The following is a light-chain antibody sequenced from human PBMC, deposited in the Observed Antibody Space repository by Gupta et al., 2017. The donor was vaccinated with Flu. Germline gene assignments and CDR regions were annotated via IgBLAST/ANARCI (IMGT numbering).Light chain of an antibody. V-gene: IGLV3-21*02. Sequence: GGNNIGSKSVHWYQQKPGQAPVMVVYDDSDRPSGIPERFSGSNSGTTATLTISRVEAGDEADYYCQVWDGSSDHGVFGGGTKLTVL. CDR1: NIGSKS. CDR3: QVWDGSSDHGV. J-gene: IGLJ3*02. CDR2: DDS.